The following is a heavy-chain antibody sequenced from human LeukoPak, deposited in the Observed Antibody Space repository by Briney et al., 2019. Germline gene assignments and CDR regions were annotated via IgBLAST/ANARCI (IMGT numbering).Heavy chain of an antibody. J-gene: IGHJ3*02. D-gene: IGHD3-22*01. CDR1: GGSFSGYY. CDR3: AREPYYYDSSGYYPPGAFDI. CDR2: INHSGST. V-gene: IGHV4-34*01. Sequence: SETLSLACAVYGGSFSGYYWSWIRQPPGKGLEWIGEINHSGSTNYNPSLKSRVTISVDTSKNQFSLKLSSVTAADTAVYYCAREPYYYDSSGYYPPGAFDIWGQGTMVTVSS.